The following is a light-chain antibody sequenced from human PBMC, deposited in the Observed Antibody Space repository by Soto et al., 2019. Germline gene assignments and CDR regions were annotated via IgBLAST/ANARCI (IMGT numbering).Light chain of an antibody. CDR2: DAS. J-gene: IGKJ1*01. Sequence: EIVLTQSPATLSLSPGERATLSCRASQSVSSYLAWYQQQPGQAPRLLIYDASNRSPGIPASFSGSGSWTDFTLAISSLEPEDFAVDYCQQRSNWPPWTFGQGTKVEIK. CDR1: QSVSSY. V-gene: IGKV3-11*01. CDR3: QQRSNWPPWT.